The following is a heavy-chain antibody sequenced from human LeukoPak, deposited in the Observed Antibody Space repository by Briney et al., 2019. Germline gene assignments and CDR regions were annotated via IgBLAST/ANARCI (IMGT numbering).Heavy chain of an antibody. V-gene: IGHV4-59*08. CDR2: IYSSGNT. D-gene: IGHD6-13*01. CDR3: GKAPVVGQQPGP. J-gene: IGHJ5*02. CDR1: GASMSSYY. Sequence: PSETLSLTCTVSGASMSSYYWTWIRQPPGKGLEWIGYIYSSGNTNSNPSLKSRVTISVDTSKNQFSLKLSSVTAADTAVYYCGKAPVVGQQPGPWGQGTLVTVSS.